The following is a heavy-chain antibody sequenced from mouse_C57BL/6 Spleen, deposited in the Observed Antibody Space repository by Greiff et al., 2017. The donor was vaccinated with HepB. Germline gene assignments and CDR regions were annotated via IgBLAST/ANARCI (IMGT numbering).Heavy chain of an antibody. V-gene: IGHV1-39*01. J-gene: IGHJ4*01. CDR3: ARRLRLIGDYYAMDY. Sequence: VHVKQSGPELVKPGASVKISCKASGYSFTDYNMNWVKQSNGKSLEWIGVINPNYGTTSYNQKFKGKATLTVDQSSSTAYMQLNSLTSEDSAVYYCARRLRLIGDYYAMDYWGQGTSVTVSS. D-gene: IGHD2-14*01. CDR1: GYSFTDYN. CDR2: INPNYGTT.